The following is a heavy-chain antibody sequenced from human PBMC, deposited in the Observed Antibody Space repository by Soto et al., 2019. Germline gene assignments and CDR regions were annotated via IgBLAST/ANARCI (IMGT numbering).Heavy chain of an antibody. V-gene: IGHV4-34*01. D-gene: IGHD4-17*01. J-gene: IGHJ6*03. CDR2: INHSGST. CDR3: ARGGRTGTTDYYYYMDV. Sequence: SETLSLTCAVYGGSFSGYYWSWIRQPPGKGLEWIGEINHSGSTNYNPSLKSRVTISVDTSKNQFSLKLSSVTAADTAVYYCARGGRTGTTDYYYYMDVWGKGTTVTVSS. CDR1: GGSFSGYY.